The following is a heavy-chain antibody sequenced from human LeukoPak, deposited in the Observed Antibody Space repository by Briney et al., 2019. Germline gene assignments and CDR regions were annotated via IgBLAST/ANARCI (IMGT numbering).Heavy chain of an antibody. V-gene: IGHV1-18*01. D-gene: IGHD2-2*02. CDR3: ARHQDIVVVPAAIKGVGIWFDP. J-gene: IGHJ5*02. CDR2: ISAYNGNT. Sequence: GASVKVSCKASGYTFTSYGISWVRQAPGQGLEWMGWISAYNGNTNYAQKLPGRVTMTTDTSTSTAYMELRSLRSDDTAVYYCARHQDIVVVPAAIKGVGIWFDPWGQGTLVTVSS. CDR1: GYTFTSYG.